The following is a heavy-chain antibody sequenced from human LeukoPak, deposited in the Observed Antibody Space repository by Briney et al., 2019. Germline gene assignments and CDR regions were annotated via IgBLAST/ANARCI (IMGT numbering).Heavy chain of an antibody. D-gene: IGHD1-26*01. Sequence: GGSLRLSCAASGFTFSSYGMHWVRQAPGKGLVWVSRINTDGGSTSYADSVKGRFTISRDNAKNTLYLQMNSLRAEDTAVYYCARVEWEDYYYYMDVWGKGTTVTVSS. CDR3: ARVEWEDYYYYMDV. V-gene: IGHV3-74*01. CDR2: INTDGGST. CDR1: GFTFSSYG. J-gene: IGHJ6*03.